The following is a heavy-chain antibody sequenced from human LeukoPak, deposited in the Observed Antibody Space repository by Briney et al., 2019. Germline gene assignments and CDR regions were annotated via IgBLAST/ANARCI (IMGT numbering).Heavy chain of an antibody. Sequence: SETLSLTCAVYGGSFNGYYWSWIRQPPGKGLEWIGEINHSGSTNYNPSLKSRVTISVDTSKNQFSLKLSSVTAADTAVYYCARDSSSWFNWFDPWGQGTLVTVSS. CDR2: INHSGST. V-gene: IGHV4-34*01. CDR1: GGSFNGYY. CDR3: ARDSSSWFNWFDP. D-gene: IGHD6-13*01. J-gene: IGHJ5*02.